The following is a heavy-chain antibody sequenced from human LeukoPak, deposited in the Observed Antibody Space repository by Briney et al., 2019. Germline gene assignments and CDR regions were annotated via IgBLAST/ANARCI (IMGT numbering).Heavy chain of an antibody. Sequence: ASVKVSCKASGYTFTSYGISWVRQAPGQGLEWMGWISAYNGNTNYAQKLQGRVTMTTDTSTSTAYMELSRLRSDDTAVYYCARGVTIFGVVYYYYMDVWGKGTTVTVSS. CDR1: GYTFTSYG. V-gene: IGHV1-18*01. CDR2: ISAYNGNT. D-gene: IGHD3-3*01. CDR3: ARGVTIFGVVYYYYMDV. J-gene: IGHJ6*03.